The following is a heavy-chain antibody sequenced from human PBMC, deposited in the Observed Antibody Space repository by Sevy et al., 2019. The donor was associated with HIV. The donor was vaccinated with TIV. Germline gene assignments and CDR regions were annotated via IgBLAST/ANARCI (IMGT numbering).Heavy chain of an antibody. Sequence: GGSLRLSCAASGFTFSSYAMHWVRQAPGKGLEWVAVISYDGSNKYYADSVKGRFTISRDNSKNTLYLQMNRLRAEDTAVYYCARGGGCSSTSCYLVYYYYYGMDVWGQGTTVIVSS. D-gene: IGHD2-2*01. CDR2: ISYDGSNK. J-gene: IGHJ6*02. CDR1: GFTFSSYA. V-gene: IGHV3-30-3*01. CDR3: ARGGGCSSTSCYLVYYYYYGMDV.